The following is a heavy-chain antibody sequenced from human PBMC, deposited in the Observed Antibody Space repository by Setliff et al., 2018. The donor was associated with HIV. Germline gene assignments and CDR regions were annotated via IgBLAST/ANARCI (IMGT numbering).Heavy chain of an antibody. CDR1: GFTFTTYG. V-gene: IGHV1-18*01. D-gene: IGHD6-13*01. CDR2: ISTYSDER. J-gene: IGHJ6*02. Sequence: ASVKVSCKPSGFTFTTYGLSWVRQAPGQGLEWMGWISTYSDERSYAQKLQGRVTMTTDTSTSTAYMELRRLRFDDTAVYYCARGYSAAGTLYYYGMDVWGQGTTVTVSS. CDR3: ARGYSAAGTLYYYGMDV.